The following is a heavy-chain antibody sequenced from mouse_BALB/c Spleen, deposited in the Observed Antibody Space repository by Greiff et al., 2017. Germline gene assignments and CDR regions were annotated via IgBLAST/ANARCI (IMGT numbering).Heavy chain of an antibody. Sequence: VQLQQSGAVLARPGASVKMSCKASGYSFTSYWMHWVQQRPGQGLEWIGAIYPGNSDTSYNQKFKGKAKLTAVTSASTAYMEHSSLTNEDSAVYYCTRGSTMITTGYAMDYWGQGTSVTVSS. CDR2: IYPGNSDT. J-gene: IGHJ4*01. CDR3: TRGSTMITTGYAMDY. D-gene: IGHD2-4*01. V-gene: IGHV1-5*01. CDR1: GYSFTSYW.